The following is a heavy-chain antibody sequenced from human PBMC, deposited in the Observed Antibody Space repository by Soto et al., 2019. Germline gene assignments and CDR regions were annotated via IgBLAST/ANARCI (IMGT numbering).Heavy chain of an antibody. CDR1: GGSISSGGYY. V-gene: IGHV4-31*03. Sequence: QVQLQESGPGLVKPSQTLSLTCTISGGSISSGGYYWSWIRQPPGKGLEWIGYIYYSGSTYYHTSLKSRVTISVDTSKKQFSLKLSSVTAADTALYYCARGRYRYGGNGDAFDIWGQGKMVTVSS. CDR3: ARGRYRYGGNGDAFDI. J-gene: IGHJ3*02. D-gene: IGHD2-15*01. CDR2: IYYSGST.